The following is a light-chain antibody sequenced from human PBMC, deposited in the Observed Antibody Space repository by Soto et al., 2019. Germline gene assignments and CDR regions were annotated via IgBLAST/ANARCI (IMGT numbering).Light chain of an antibody. J-gene: IGKJ4*01. CDR1: QSVGRNF. Sequence: EIVLTQSPGTLSLSPGESTTLSCRASQSVGRNFLAWYQQKHDRAPRLLIHGASYRATGVPDSFSGSGSETDFTLTISSLEPEDFAVYYCHPYAASPLTFRGGTKVEIK. CDR2: GAS. V-gene: IGKV3-20*01. CDR3: HPYAASPLT.